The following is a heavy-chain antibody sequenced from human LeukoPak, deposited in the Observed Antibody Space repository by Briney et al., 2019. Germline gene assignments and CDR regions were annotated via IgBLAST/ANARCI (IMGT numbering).Heavy chain of an antibody. CDR2: IYYSGST. V-gene: IGHV4-59*01. D-gene: IGHD3-22*01. CDR3: AREARCYYDSSGYYEA. J-gene: IGHJ5*02. CDR1: GGSISSYY. Sequence: PSETLSLTCTVSGGSISSYYWSWIRQPPGKGLEWIGYIYYSGSTNYNPSLKSRVTISVDTSKNQFSLKLSSVTAADTAVYYCAREARCYYDSSGYYEAWGQGTLVTVSS.